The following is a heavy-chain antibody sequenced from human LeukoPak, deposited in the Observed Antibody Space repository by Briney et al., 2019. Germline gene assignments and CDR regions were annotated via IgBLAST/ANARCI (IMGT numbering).Heavy chain of an antibody. CDR1: GGSFSGYY. J-gene: IGHJ4*02. V-gene: IGHV4-34*01. CDR3: ARAYSSSWYHY. D-gene: IGHD6-13*01. CDR2: INHSGST. Sequence: SETLSLTCAVYGGSFSGYYWSWIRQPPGKGLEWIGEINHSGSTNYNPSLKSRVTISVDTSKNQFSLKLSSVTAADTAVYYCARAYSSSWYHYWGQGTLVTVSS.